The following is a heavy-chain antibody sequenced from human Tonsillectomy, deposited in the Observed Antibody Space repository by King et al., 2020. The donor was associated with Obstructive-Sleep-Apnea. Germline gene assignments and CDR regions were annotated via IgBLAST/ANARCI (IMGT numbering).Heavy chain of an antibody. J-gene: IGHJ4*02. V-gene: IGHV3-15*01. CDR3: TTIEGGSCFDY. Sequence: VQLVESGGGLVKPGGSLRLSCAASGFTFSNAWMSWVRQAPGKGLEWGGRIKSKTDGGTTDYAAPVKGRFTISRDDSKNTLYLQMNSLKTEDTAVYYCTTIEGGSCFDYWGQGTLVTVSS. D-gene: IGHD2-15*01. CDR1: GFTFSNAW. CDR2: IKSKTDGGTT.